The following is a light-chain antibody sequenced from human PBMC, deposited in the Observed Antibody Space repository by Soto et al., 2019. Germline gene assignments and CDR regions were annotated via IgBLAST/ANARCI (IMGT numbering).Light chain of an antibody. J-gene: IGKJ1*01. CDR2: AAS. V-gene: IGKV1-39*01. Sequence: DIQMAQSPSSLSASVGGRVIITCRASQSIRKYLNWYQHRPGKVPTLLIYAASSLQSGVPSRFSGSGSGTEFTLTITSLQPEDFATYYCQQSGDTHPWTFGQGTKVDIK. CDR3: QQSGDTHPWT. CDR1: QSIRKY.